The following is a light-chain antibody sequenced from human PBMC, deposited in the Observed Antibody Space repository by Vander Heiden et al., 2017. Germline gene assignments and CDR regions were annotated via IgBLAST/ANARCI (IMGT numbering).Light chain of an antibody. CDR1: NLGSKS. CDR2: DNS. V-gene: IGLV3-21*02. J-gene: IGLJ7*01. CDR3: QVWDSSTDHAV. Sequence: SYVLTQPPSVSVAPGQTARITCGGNNLGSKSVHWYQQKPGQAPVLVVYDNSGRPSGIPERFSGSNSGNTATLTISRVEAGDEADYYCQVWDSSTDHAVFGGGTQLTVL.